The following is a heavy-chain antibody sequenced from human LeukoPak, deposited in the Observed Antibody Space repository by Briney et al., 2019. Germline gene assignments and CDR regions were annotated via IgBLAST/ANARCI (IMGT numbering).Heavy chain of an antibody. CDR3: ARQGCSSTSCYMGSFDS. CDR1: GYSFTSYW. J-gene: IGHJ5*01. Sequence: GESLKIPCKGSGYSFTSYWIGWVRQMPGKGLEWMGIIYPGDSDTRYSPSFQGQVTISADKSISTAYLQWSSLKASDTAMYYCARQGCSSTSCYMGSFDSWGQGTLVTVSS. CDR2: IYPGDSDT. D-gene: IGHD2-2*02. V-gene: IGHV5-51*01.